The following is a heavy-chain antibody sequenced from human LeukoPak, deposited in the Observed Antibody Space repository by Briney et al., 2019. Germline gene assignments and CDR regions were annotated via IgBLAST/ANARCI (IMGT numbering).Heavy chain of an antibody. V-gene: IGHV3-48*01. D-gene: IGHD2-21*02. CDR2: ISSSSSTI. CDR1: GFTFSVYS. Sequence: GGSLRLSCVASGFTFSVYSMNWVRQAPGKGLEWVSYISSSSSTIYYADSVKGRFTISRDNAKNSLYLQMSSLRAEDTAAYYCARGEVVTASLPDYFYYYMDVWGKGTTVTISS. CDR3: ARGEVVTASLPDYFYYYMDV. J-gene: IGHJ6*03.